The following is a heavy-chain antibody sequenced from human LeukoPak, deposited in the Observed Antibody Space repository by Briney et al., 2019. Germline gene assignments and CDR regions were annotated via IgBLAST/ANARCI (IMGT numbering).Heavy chain of an antibody. CDR3: ARNKTTGGGGFDY. CDR2: ISGDYGYT. CDR1: GYTFNSHG. J-gene: IGHJ4*02. Sequence: ASVKVSCKASGYTFNSHGISWIRQAPGQGPEWMGWISGDYGYTKYAQKFQGRVTMTTDASTDTSYMELRSLRPDDTAVYYCARNKTTGGGGFDYWGQGTLITVSS. D-gene: IGHD3-16*01. V-gene: IGHV1-18*04.